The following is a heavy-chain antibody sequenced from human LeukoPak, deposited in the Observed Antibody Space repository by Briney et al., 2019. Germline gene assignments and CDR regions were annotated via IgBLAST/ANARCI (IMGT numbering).Heavy chain of an antibody. D-gene: IGHD3-22*01. J-gene: IGHJ4*02. V-gene: IGHV7-4-1*02. CDR2: INTNTGNP. CDR3: ARVYDSSGYRVFDY. Sequence: ASVKVSCKASGYTFTSYAMNWVRQAPGQGLEWMGWINTNTGNPTYAQGFTGRFVFSLDTSVSTAYLRISSLKAEDTAVYYCARVYDSSGYRVFDYWGQGTLVTVSS. CDR1: GYTFTSYA.